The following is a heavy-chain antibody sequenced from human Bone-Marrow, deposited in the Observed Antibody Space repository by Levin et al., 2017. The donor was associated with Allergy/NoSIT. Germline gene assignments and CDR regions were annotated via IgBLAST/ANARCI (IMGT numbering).Heavy chain of an antibody. J-gene: IGHJ5*02. CDR1: GYPFTNYY. CDR3: ARANRIPPAGTGWFDP. V-gene: IGHV1-46*01. CDR2: INPSGGST. Sequence: ASVKVSCKASGYPFTNYYMHWLRQAPGQGPHWMGLINPSGGSTTYAQNFQGRVTMTRDTSTGTVYMELISLTSEDTAIYYCARANRIPPAGTGWFDPWGQGTLVSVSS. D-gene: IGHD6-13*01.